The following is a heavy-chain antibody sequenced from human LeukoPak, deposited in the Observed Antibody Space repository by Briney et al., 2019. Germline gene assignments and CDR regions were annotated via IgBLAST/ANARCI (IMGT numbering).Heavy chain of an antibody. CDR3: ATTYCSSTSCVDAFDI. CDR2: IYYSGST. D-gene: IGHD2-2*01. CDR1: GGSISSSSYY. V-gene: IGHV4-39*07. J-gene: IGHJ3*02. Sequence: PSETLSLTCAVSGGSISSSSYYWGWIRQPPGKGLEWIGSIYYSGSTYYNPSLKSRVTISVDTSKNQFSLKLSSVTAADTAVYYCATTYCSSTSCVDAFDIWGQGTMVTVSS.